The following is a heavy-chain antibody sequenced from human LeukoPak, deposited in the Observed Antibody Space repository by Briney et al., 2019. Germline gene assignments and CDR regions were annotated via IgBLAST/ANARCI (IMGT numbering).Heavy chain of an antibody. CDR3: ARHNYDSSGAFDI. CDR2: IYHSGST. D-gene: IGHD3-22*01. J-gene: IGHJ3*02. CDR1: GGSISSGGYY. Sequence: PSETLSLTCTVSGGSISSGGYYWSWIRQPPGKGLEWIGYIYHSGSTYYNPSLKSRVTISVDRSKNQFSLKLSSVTAADTAVYYCARHNYDSSGAFDIWGQGTMVTVSS. V-gene: IGHV4-30-2*01.